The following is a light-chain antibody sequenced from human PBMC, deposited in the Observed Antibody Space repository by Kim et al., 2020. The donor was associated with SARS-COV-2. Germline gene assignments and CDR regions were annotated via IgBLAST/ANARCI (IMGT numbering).Light chain of an antibody. CDR2: AAS. CDR3: QQSNSTPRT. V-gene: IGKV1-39*01. CDR1: QSISSY. J-gene: IGKJ1*01. Sequence: DIQMTQSPSSLSASVGDRVTITCRASQSISSYLNWYQQKPGKAPKLLIYAASSLQSGVPSRFSGSGSGTDFTLTISSLQPEDFATYYCQQSNSTPRTFCQGTKVDIK.